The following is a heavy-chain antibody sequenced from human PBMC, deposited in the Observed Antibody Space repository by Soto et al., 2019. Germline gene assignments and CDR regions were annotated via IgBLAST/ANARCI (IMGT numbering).Heavy chain of an antibody. Sequence: PSETLSLTCTVSGDSLSNYYWSWIRHPPGKGLEWIGYVYDTGSTDYSPYLRSRGVTISVDTSKNRFSLELTSVTAADTAVYYCARSVAAEDLYFDKWGQGTLVTVSS. CDR2: VYDTGST. V-gene: IGHV4-59*01. J-gene: IGHJ4*02. CDR3: ARSVAAEDLYFDK. D-gene: IGHD6-25*01. CDR1: GDSLSNYY.